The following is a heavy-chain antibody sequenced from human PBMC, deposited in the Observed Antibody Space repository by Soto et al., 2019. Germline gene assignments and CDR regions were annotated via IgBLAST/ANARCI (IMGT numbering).Heavy chain of an antibody. V-gene: IGHV1-46*01. CDR1: GYTFTSYY. Sequence: QVQLVQSGAEVKKPGASVKVSCKASGYTFTSYYMHWARQAPGQGLEWMGIINPSGGSTSYAQKFQGRVTMARDTSTSTVYMELSSLRSEDTAVYYCARGASAYGMDVWGQGTTVTVSS. CDR2: INPSGGST. CDR3: ARGASAYGMDV. J-gene: IGHJ6*02.